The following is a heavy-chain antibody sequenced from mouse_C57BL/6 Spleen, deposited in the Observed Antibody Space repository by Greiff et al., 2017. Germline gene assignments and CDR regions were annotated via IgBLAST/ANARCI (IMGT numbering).Heavy chain of an antibody. J-gene: IGHJ3*01. CDR3: TRGPIDYDYDPWFAY. Sequence: VQLKESGTVLARPGASVKMSCKTSGYTFTSYWMHWVKQRPGQGLEWIGAIYPGNSDTSYNQKFKGKANLTAVTSASTAYMELSSLTNEDSAVYYCTRGPIDYDYDPWFAYWGQGTLVTVSA. V-gene: IGHV1-5*01. D-gene: IGHD2-4*01. CDR1: GYTFTSYW. CDR2: IYPGNSDT.